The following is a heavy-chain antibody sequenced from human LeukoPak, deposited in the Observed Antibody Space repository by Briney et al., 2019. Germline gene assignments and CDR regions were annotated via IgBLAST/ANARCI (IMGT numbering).Heavy chain of an antibody. CDR1: GFTFSSYE. CDR2: ISSSGSTI. CDR3: ARRKVPPRGGTTGVGYYGMDV. Sequence: GGSLRLSCAASGFTFSSYEMNWVRQAPGKGLEWVSYISSSGSTIYYADSVKGRFTISRDNAKNSLYLQMNRLRAEDTAVYYCARRKVPPRGGTTGVGYYGMDVWGQGTTVTVSS. D-gene: IGHD1-1*01. J-gene: IGHJ6*02. V-gene: IGHV3-48*03.